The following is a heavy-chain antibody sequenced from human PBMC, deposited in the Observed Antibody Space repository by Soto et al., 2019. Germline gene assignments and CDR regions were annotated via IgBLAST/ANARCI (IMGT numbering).Heavy chain of an antibody. D-gene: IGHD3-16*01. J-gene: IGHJ3*02. CDR3: ARVESNMNHDAFEI. CDR2: IYYSGST. CDR1: GGSISSGDYY. Sequence: PSETLSLTCTVSGGSISSGDYYWSWIRQPPGKGLEWIGYIYYSGSTYYNPSLKSRVTISVDTSKNQFSLKLSSVTAADTAVYYCARVESNMNHDAFEIWGQGTMVNVSS. V-gene: IGHV4-30-4*01.